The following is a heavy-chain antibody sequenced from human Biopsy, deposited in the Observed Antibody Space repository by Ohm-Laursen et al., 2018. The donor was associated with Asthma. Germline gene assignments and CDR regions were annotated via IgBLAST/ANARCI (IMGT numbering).Heavy chain of an antibody. Sequence: SETLSLTCDVYPGSFSGFFWTWIRQSPGKGLEWIGETNERGVTNNNPSLKSRVIISIDTYWNRVSLKLTSVTAADTAVYYCAGGPELDGWGQGTTGTVFS. CDR3: AGGPELDG. V-gene: IGHV4-34*01. J-gene: IGHJ6*02. CDR1: PGSFSGFF. CDR2: TNERGVT.